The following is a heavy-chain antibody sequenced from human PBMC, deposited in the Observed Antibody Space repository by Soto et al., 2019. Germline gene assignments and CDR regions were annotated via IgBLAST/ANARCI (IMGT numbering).Heavy chain of an antibody. Sequence: SETLSLTCAVYGGSFSGYYWSWIRQPPGKGLEWIGEINHSGSTNYNPSVKSRVTRSVETCKNQFSLKLSSVTAADTAVYYCARGRGAARSWFDPWGQGTLVTVSS. V-gene: IGHV4-34*01. CDR2: INHSGST. CDR1: GGSFSGYY. CDR3: ARGRGAARSWFDP. J-gene: IGHJ5*02. D-gene: IGHD6-6*01.